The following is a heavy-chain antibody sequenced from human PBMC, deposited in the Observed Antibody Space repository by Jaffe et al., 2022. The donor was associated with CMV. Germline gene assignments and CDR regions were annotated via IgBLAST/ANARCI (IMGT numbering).Heavy chain of an antibody. J-gene: IGHJ4*02. CDR1: EFTFSSYE. Sequence: EVQLVESGGGVVQPGGSLRLSCAASEFTFSSYEMIWVRQAPGKRLEWLSYISTTGTTTHYADSVKGRFTISRDNAKNSLYLQMNSLRAEDTAVYYCARDWRNSIVGATGADYWGQGTLVTVSS. D-gene: IGHD1-26*01. CDR3: ARDWRNSIVGATGADY. CDR2: ISTTGTTT. V-gene: IGHV3-48*03.